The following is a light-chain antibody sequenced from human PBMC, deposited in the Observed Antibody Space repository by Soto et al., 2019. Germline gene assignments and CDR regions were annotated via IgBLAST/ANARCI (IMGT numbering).Light chain of an antibody. V-gene: IGKV1-33*01. CDR1: QDISKS. Sequence: DIQMTQSPSSLSASVGDRVTITCQASQDISKSISWYQQRPGKAPKLVIHDASTLETGVPSRLSGSGSGTEFTFTITTLQSEDIATYYCHQYHSLPLTFGGGTKVEIK. CDR3: HQYHSLPLT. CDR2: DAS. J-gene: IGKJ4*01.